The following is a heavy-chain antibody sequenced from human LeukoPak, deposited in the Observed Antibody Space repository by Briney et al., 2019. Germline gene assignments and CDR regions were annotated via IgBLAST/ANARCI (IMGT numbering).Heavy chain of an antibody. Sequence: GRSLRLSCAASGFTFSTYGMHWVRQAPGKGLEWVAVLWYGGNNKYYAGSVRGRFTISRDNSKNTLYLQMSSLRAEDTAVYYCVTSPGRITMVRGVTYYGMDVWGQGTTVTVSS. CDR3: VTSPGRITMVRGVTYYGMDV. J-gene: IGHJ6*02. CDR2: LWYGGNNK. V-gene: IGHV3-33*01. CDR1: GFTFSTYG. D-gene: IGHD3-10*01.